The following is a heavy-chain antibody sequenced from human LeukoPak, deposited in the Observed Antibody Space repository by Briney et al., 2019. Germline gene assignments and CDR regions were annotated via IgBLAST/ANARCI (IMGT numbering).Heavy chain of an antibody. CDR3: ASSNAAAGTEAWYDAFDI. J-gene: IGHJ3*02. CDR2: IIPSFGTA. Sequence: GASVKVSCKASGGTFSSYAISWVRQAPGQGLEWMGGIIPSFGTASYAQKFQGRVTITADESTSTAYMELSSLRSEDTAVYYCASSNAAAGTEAWYDAFDIWGQGTMVTVSS. CDR1: GGTFSSYA. D-gene: IGHD6-13*01. V-gene: IGHV1-69*13.